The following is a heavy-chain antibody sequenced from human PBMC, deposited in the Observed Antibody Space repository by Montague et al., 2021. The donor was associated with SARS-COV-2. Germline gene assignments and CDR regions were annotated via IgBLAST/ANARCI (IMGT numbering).Heavy chain of an antibody. CDR1: GGSISSYY. D-gene: IGHD3-3*01. Sequence: SETLSLTCTVSGGSISSYYWSWIRQSAGKGLEWIGRIHTSGSTGXNPSLNSRVTMSVDTSKNQFSLKLSSVTAADTAVYYCASGKYYDSWSGYYSHDYVSGMDVWGQGTTVTVSS. CDR2: IHTSGST. V-gene: IGHV4-4*07. CDR3: ASGKYYDSWSGYYSHDYVSGMDV. J-gene: IGHJ6*02.